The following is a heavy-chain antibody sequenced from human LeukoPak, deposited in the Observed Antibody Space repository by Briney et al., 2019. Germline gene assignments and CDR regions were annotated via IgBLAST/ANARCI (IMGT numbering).Heavy chain of an antibody. CDR2: INPSGGGT. J-gene: IGHJ4*02. D-gene: IGHD4-17*01. V-gene: IGHV1-46*01. CDR1: GYTFTIYY. CDR3: ARATTVTTDY. Sequence: ASVTVSFTASGYTFTIYYMHWVRQAPGQGLEWMGIINPSGGGTSYAQKFQGRGTVTTDTATSTVYMELSSLRSEDTAVYYCARATTVTTDYWGQGTLVTVSS.